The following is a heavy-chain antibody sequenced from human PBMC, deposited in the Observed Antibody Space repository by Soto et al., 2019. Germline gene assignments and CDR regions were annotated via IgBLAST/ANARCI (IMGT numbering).Heavy chain of an antibody. D-gene: IGHD3-22*01. Sequence: SETLSLTCSVSGGSVSVGGYYWTWIRQLPGKGLEWIGNIGYSGSTSYNPSLKSRLTISVDTSKNQLSLILTSVTAADTAFYYCARDRSGNSSGRARYFDYWGPGTLGTVSS. CDR3: ARDRSGNSSGRARYFDY. V-gene: IGHV4-31*03. CDR2: IGYSGST. CDR1: GGSVSVGGYY. J-gene: IGHJ4*02.